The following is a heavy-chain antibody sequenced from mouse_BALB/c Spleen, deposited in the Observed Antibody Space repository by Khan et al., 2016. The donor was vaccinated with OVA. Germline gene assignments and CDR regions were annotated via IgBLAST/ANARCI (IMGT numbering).Heavy chain of an antibody. CDR3: ASGGYWYFDV. CDR1: GYTFTNYG. V-gene: IGHV9-3-1*01. CDR2: INTYTGEP. Sequence: QLVQSGPELKKPGETVKISCKASGYTFTNYGMNWVKQAPGKGLKWMGWINTYTGEPTYTDDFKGRFAFSLVTSASTAYLQINNLKNEDTATYFCASGGYWYFDVWGAGTTVTVSS. D-gene: IGHD1-1*02. J-gene: IGHJ1*01.